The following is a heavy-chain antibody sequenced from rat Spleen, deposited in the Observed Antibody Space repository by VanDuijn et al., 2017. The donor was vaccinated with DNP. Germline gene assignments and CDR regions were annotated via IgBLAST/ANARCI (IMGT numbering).Heavy chain of an antibody. CDR2: INPEATII. J-gene: IGHJ2*01. V-gene: IGHV5-58*01. Sequence: EVQLVETGGGSAQPGRSLKLSCVASGFTFSSYWMFWIRQAPGKGLEWVASINPEATIIHYSDSVRGRFTISRNNAENTVYLQMNSLRSEDTATYYCSTRPYYHSSYVYSPFDNWGQGVMVTVSS. CDR3: STRPYYHSSYVYSPFDN. CDR1: GFTFSSYW. D-gene: IGHD1-2*01.